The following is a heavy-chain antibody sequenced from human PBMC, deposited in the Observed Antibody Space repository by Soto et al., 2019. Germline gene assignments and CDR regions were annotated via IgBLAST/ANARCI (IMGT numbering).Heavy chain of an antibody. CDR1: GGSISSGDYY. CDR3: ARDWLIPTGYRRERYFDL. J-gene: IGHJ2*01. V-gene: IGHV4-30-4*01. CDR2: IYYSGST. Sequence: QVQLQESGPGLVKPSQTLSLTCTVSGGSISSGDYYWSWIRQPPGKGLEWIGYIYYSGSTYYNPSLKRRVIISVDTSKNQFSLKLSSVTAADTAVYYCARDWLIPTGYRRERYFDLWGRGTLVTVSS. D-gene: IGHD2-21*01.